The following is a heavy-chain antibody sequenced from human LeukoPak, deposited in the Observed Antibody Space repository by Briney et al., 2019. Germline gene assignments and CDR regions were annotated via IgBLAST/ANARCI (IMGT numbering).Heavy chain of an antibody. Sequence: ASVKVSCKASGYTFTGYYMHWVRQAPGQGLEWMGWINPNSGGTNYAQKFQGRVTITADESTSTAYMELSSLRSEDTAVYYCARDNDSSGYYPYYFDYWGQGTLVTVSS. CDR2: INPNSGGT. J-gene: IGHJ4*02. CDR3: ARDNDSSGYYPYYFDY. V-gene: IGHV1-2*02. CDR1: GYTFTGYY. D-gene: IGHD3-22*01.